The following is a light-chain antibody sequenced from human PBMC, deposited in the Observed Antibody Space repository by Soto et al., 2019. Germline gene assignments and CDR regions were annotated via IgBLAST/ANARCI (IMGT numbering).Light chain of an antibody. CDR2: EVS. CDR3: NSYTSSSSV. J-gene: IGLJ1*01. V-gene: IGLV2-14*01. Sequence: QSALTQPASVSGSPGQSITISCTGTSSDVGGYNYVSWYQQHPGKAPKLIIYEVSNRPSGVSNRFSGSKSANTASLTISGLQAEDEADYYCNSYTSSSSVFGTGTKVT. CDR1: SSDVGGYNY.